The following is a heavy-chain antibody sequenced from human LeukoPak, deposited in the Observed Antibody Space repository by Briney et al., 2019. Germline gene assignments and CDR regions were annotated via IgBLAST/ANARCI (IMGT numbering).Heavy chain of an antibody. CDR3: ARGLTTYYYYYMDV. V-gene: IGHV3-11*04. CDR2: ISSSGSTI. Sequence: PGGSLRLXCAASGFTFSDYYMSWIRQAPGKELEWVSYISSSGSTIYYADSVKGRFTISRDNAKNSLYLQMNSLRAEDTAVYYCARGLTTYYYYYMDVWGKGTTVTVSS. J-gene: IGHJ6*03. CDR1: GFTFSDYY. D-gene: IGHD4-11*01.